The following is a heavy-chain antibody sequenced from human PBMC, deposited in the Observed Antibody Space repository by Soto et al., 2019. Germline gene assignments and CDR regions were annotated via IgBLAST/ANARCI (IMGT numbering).Heavy chain of an antibody. CDR3: AKGDDSGGYYYPVFDY. V-gene: IGHV3-30*18. D-gene: IGHD3-22*01. CDR2: ISNHGSNK. J-gene: IGHJ4*02. Sequence: QVQLVESGGGVVQPGRSMRLSCAASGFTFSNHGMHWVRQAPGKGLEWMAVISNHGSNKNYADSVKGRFTISRDNSKNTLYLQMNSLRAEDTALYYCAKGDDSGGYYYPVFDYWGQGTLVTVSP. CDR1: GFTFSNHG.